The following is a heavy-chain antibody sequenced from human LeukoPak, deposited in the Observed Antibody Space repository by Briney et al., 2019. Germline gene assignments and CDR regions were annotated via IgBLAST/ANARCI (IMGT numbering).Heavy chain of an antibody. D-gene: IGHD3-22*01. CDR2: IRYDGSNK. V-gene: IGHV3-30*02. Sequence: GGSLRLSCAASGFTFSSYGMHWVRQAPGKGLEWVAFIRYDGSNKYYADSVKGRFTISRDNSKNTLYLQMNSLRAEDTAVYYCAKDLSRTRITMIVEGFGAFDIWGQRKIVTVSS. CDR3: AKDLSRTRITMIVEGFGAFDI. J-gene: IGHJ3*02. CDR1: GFTFSSYG.